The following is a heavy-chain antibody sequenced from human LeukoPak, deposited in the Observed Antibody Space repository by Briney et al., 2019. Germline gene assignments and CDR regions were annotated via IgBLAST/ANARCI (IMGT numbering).Heavy chain of an antibody. D-gene: IGHD2-2*01. CDR2: TYYSGST. J-gene: IGHJ6*02. CDR3: ARLSYCSSTSCYWRVYYYGMDV. V-gene: IGHV4-39*01. CDR1: GGSISSSSYY. Sequence: SETLSLTCTVSGGSISSSSYYWGWIRQPPGKGLEWIGSTYYSGSTYYNPSLKSRVTISVDTSKNQFSLKLSSVTAADTAVYYCARLSYCSSTSCYWRVYYYGMDVWGQGTTVTVSS.